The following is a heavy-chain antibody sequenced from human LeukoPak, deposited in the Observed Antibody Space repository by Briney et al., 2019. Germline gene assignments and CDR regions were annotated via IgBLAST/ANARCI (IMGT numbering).Heavy chain of an antibody. Sequence: SETLSLTCTVSGGSISSYYWSWIRQPPGKGLEWIGYIYYSGSTNYNPSLKSRVTISVDTSKNQFSLKLSSVTAADTAVYYCARVRPIQLWSFSGAFDIWGQGTMVTVSS. D-gene: IGHD5-18*01. CDR2: IYYSGST. V-gene: IGHV4-59*01. CDR1: GGSISSYY. CDR3: ARVRPIQLWSFSGAFDI. J-gene: IGHJ3*02.